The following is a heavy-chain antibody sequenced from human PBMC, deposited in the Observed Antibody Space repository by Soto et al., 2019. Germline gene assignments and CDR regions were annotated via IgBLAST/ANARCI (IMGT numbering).Heavy chain of an antibody. CDR1: GGSISSDSYY. Sequence: QVQLQESGPGLVKPSQTLSLTCTVSGGSISSDSYYWTWIRQHPGKGLEWIGYSSYSGSTYYNPSLKSRVTISVDTSKNQFSLKLSSVTAADTAVYYCAREGKRGAYNYAYAVDCWGQGTLVTVSS. CDR2: SSYSGST. CDR3: AREGKRGAYNYAYAVDC. D-gene: IGHD3-16*01. V-gene: IGHV4-31*03. J-gene: IGHJ4*02.